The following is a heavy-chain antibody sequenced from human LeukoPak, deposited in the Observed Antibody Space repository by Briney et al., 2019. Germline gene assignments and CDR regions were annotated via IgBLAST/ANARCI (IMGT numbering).Heavy chain of an antibody. V-gene: IGHV4-59*07. CDR3: ARTNRYAGGDRHFDY. CDR2: ISDSGST. Sequence: SDTLSLTCTVSAASISNYYWSWIRPPPGKGREWIGYISDSGSTNYTPSLKSRVTISAETSKNPFSLKPISVTAADTAVYYCARTNRYAGGDRHFDYWGQGTLVTVSS. D-gene: IGHD1-14*01. J-gene: IGHJ4*02. CDR1: AASISNYY.